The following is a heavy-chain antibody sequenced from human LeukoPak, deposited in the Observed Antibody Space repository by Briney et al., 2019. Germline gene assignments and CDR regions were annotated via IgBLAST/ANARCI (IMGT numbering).Heavy chain of an antibody. CDR2: IKLDGSQK. Sequence: GGSLRLSCAASGFTFSNYWMSWFRQAPGKGLEWVANIKLDGSQKYYVDSVKGRFTISRGNAKNSLYLQMNSLRAEDTAVYYCARDHWGSGSYVGVSDYWGQGTLVTVSS. CDR3: ARDHWGSGSYVGVSDY. V-gene: IGHV3-7*01. CDR1: GFTFSNYW. D-gene: IGHD3-10*01. J-gene: IGHJ4*02.